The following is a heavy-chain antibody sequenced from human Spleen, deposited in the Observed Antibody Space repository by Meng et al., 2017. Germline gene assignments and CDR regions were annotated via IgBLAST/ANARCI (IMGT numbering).Heavy chain of an antibody. Sequence: QQGGRGLLTPSATLPLPSVVSGGAFSDYYWSSIRQPPGKGLEWIGEINHSGSTNSNPSLESRATISVDTSQNNLSLKLSSVTAADSAVYYCARGPTTMAHDFDYWGQGTLVTVSS. CDR3: ARGPTTMAHDFDY. CDR1: GGAFSDYY. J-gene: IGHJ4*02. V-gene: IGHV4-34*01. D-gene: IGHD4-11*01. CDR2: INHSGST.